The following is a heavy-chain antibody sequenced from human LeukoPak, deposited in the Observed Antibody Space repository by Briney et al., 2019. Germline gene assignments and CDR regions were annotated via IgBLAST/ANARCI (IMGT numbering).Heavy chain of an antibody. J-gene: IGHJ6*03. Sequence: GGSLRLSCAASVFTFSSYNMNWVRQAPGRGRAGVASITSSSSHIYYADSVKGRFTISRDNAKNSLYLQIDSLRAEDTAVYYCARDPYSGSYVDYYYYYYMDVWGKGTTVTISS. CDR3: ARDPYSGSYVDYYYYYYMDV. CDR1: VFTFSSYN. CDR2: ITSSSSHI. D-gene: IGHD6-13*01. V-gene: IGHV3-21*01.